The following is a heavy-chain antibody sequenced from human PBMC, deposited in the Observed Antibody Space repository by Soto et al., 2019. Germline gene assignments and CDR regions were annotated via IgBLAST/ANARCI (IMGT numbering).Heavy chain of an antibody. J-gene: IGHJ4*02. CDR1: GFTFSSYA. CDR2: ISGSGGST. D-gene: IGHD3-22*01. CDR3: AKEMTSGYYLFDY. V-gene: IGHV3-23*01. Sequence: EVQLLESGGGLVQPGGSLRLSCAASGFTFSSYAMSWVRQAPGKGLEWVSTISGSGGSTYYPDSVKGRFTISRDSSKNTVYLQMNSLRAEDAAVYYCAKEMTSGYYLFDYWGQVTLVTVSS.